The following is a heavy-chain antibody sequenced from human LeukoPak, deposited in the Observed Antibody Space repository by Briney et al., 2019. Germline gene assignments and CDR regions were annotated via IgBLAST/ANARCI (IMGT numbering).Heavy chain of an antibody. CDR2: ISSSGSTI. Sequence: GGSLRPSCAASGSTFSTHEMIWVRQAPGKGLEWVSYISSSGSTIYYADSVKGRFTISRDNAKKSLYLQMNSLRAYDTALYYCARDQRDGSAWSWYFQHWGQGTLVTVSS. CDR3: ARDQRDGSAWSWYFQH. V-gene: IGHV3-48*03. D-gene: IGHD6-19*01. J-gene: IGHJ1*01. CDR1: GSTFSTHE.